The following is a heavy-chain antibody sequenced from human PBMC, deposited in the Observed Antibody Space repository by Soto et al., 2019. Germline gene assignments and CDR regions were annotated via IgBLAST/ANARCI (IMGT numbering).Heavy chain of an antibody. CDR3: AGENTGGWRFDY. Sequence: QVQLQESGPGLVKPSETLSLTCTVSGGSVSSGSYYWTWIRQPPGKGLEWIGYIYNIGSTIYNPSLESRATMSVDTSKNQFSLKLTSVTTADTAVYFCAGENTGGWRFDYWGQGILVTVSS. D-gene: IGHD6-19*01. CDR2: IYNIGST. J-gene: IGHJ4*02. V-gene: IGHV4-61*01. CDR1: GGSVSSGSYY.